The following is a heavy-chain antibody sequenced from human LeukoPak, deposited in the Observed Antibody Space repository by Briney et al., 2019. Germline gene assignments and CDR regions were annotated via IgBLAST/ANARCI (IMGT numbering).Heavy chain of an antibody. J-gene: IGHJ4*02. Sequence: PGGSLRLSCAASGFTFSNYAMHWVRQAPGKGLEWVAVISYDGSNKYYSDSVKGRFTISRDNSKNTLYLQMNSLRAEDTAVYYCARDPQYYGSGSYYNLSYFDYWGQGTLVTVSS. D-gene: IGHD3-10*01. CDR3: ARDPQYYGSGSYYNLSYFDY. CDR2: ISYDGSNK. CDR1: GFTFSNYA. V-gene: IGHV3-30-3*01.